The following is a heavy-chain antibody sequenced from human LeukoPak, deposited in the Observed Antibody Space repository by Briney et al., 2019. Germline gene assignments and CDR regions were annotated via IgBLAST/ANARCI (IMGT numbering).Heavy chain of an antibody. D-gene: IGHD6-13*01. CDR1: GFTFSSYS. Sequence: PGGSLRLSCAASGFTFSSYSMNWVRQAPGKGLEWVSYISSSSSTIYYADSVKGRFTISRDNAKNSLYLQMNSLRAEDTAVYYCAKDLFRWAFDYWGQGTLVTVSS. V-gene: IGHV3-48*01. CDR2: ISSSSSTI. J-gene: IGHJ4*02. CDR3: AKDLFRWAFDY.